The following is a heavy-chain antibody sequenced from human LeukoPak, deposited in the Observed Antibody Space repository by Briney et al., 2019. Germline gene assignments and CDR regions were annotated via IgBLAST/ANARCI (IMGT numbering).Heavy chain of an antibody. J-gene: IGHJ3*01. CDR1: GGSVNDYY. CDR3: ARGGARGRSAFDV. CDR2: IYYSGST. Sequence: SETLSLTCTVSGGSVNDYYWNWIRQPPGKGLEWIGYIYYSGSTDYNPSLKSRVTMSIDTSKNQFSLKLNSVTAADTAVYYCARGGARGRSAFDVWGQGTMVIVSA. D-gene: IGHD3-10*01. V-gene: IGHV4-59*02.